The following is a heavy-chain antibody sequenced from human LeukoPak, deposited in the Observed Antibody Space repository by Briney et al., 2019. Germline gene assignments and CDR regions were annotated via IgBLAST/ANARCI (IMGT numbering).Heavy chain of an antibody. D-gene: IGHD6-13*01. Sequence: PSETLSLTCTVSGGSISSSSYYWGWIRQPPGKGLEWIGSIYYSGSTYYNPSLESRVTISVDTSKNQFSLKLSSVTAADTAVYYCAKTSSSWETYYYYYYMDVWGKGTTVTVSS. J-gene: IGHJ6*03. V-gene: IGHV4-39*07. CDR2: IYYSGST. CDR1: GGSISSSSYY. CDR3: AKTSSSWETYYYYYYMDV.